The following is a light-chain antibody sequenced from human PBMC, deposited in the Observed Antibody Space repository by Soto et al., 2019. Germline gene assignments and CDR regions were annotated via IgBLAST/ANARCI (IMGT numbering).Light chain of an antibody. CDR3: QSYGPGPSP. Sequence: AIQLTQSPSSLSASVGDRVTITCRASQDIRGALAWYQQKPGKPPKLLIFDVSSLQSGVPSRFSGSGSGIVFTLPIRTMPTQDPDTTHFQSYGPGPSPFG. V-gene: IGKV1-13*02. CDR1: QDIRGA. CDR2: DVS. J-gene: IGKJ4*02.